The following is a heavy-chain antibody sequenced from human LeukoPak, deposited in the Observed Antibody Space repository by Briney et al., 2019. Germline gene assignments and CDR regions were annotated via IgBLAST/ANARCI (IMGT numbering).Heavy chain of an antibody. CDR3: ARTFSPVDTAMDVNFDY. V-gene: IGHV5-51*01. Sequence: NRGESLKISCKGSGYSFTSYWIGWVRQIPGKGLEWMGIIYPDDSDTRYSPSFEGQVIISVDKSISTAYVQWSSLKASDSATYYCARTFSPVDTAMDVNFDYWGQGTLVTVSS. J-gene: IGHJ4*02. CDR1: GYSFTSYW. D-gene: IGHD5-18*01. CDR2: IYPDDSDT.